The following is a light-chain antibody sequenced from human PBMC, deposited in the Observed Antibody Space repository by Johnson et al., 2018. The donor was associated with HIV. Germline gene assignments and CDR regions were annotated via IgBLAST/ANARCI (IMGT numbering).Light chain of an antibody. Sequence: QSVLTQPPSVSAAPGQKVTISCSGSSSNIGNNYVSWYQQLPGTAPKLLIYENNKRPSGIPDRFSGSKSGTSATLGITGLQTGDEADYYCGTWDSSLSAHVCGTGTKVTGL. V-gene: IGLV1-51*02. CDR2: ENN. J-gene: IGLJ1*01. CDR1: SSNIGNNY. CDR3: GTWDSSLSAHV.